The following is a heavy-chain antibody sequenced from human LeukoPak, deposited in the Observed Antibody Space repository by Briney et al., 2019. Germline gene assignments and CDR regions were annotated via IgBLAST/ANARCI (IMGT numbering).Heavy chain of an antibody. J-gene: IGHJ6*03. Sequence: SETLSLTCAVYGGSFSGYYWSWIRQPPGKGLEWIGEINHSGSTNYNPSLNSRVTISRDTSKNHFSLQLSSVTAADTAVYFCARGRVSSSTWHSTYYYYFYMDVWGKGTTVTVSS. CDR1: GGSFSGYY. CDR2: INHSGST. V-gene: IGHV4-34*01. D-gene: IGHD4-11*01. CDR3: ARGRVSSSTWHSTYYYYFYMDV.